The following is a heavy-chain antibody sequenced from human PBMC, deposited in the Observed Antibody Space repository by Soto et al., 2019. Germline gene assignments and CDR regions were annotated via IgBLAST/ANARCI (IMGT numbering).Heavy chain of an antibody. V-gene: IGHV1-18*01. D-gene: IGHD3-10*01. Sequence: ASVKVSCKASGYTFTSYGISWVRQAPGQGLEWMGWISAYNGNTNYAQKLQGRVTMTTDTSTSTAYMELGSLRSDDTAVYYCARDRLLWFGELFGHGMDVWGQGTTVTVSS. J-gene: IGHJ6*02. CDR2: ISAYNGNT. CDR3: ARDRLLWFGELFGHGMDV. CDR1: GYTFTSYG.